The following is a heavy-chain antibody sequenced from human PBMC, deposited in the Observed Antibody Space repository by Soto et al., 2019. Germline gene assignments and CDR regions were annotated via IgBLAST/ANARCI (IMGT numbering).Heavy chain of an antibody. CDR3: ARRVPTSSSWSYYYYYGMDV. J-gene: IGHJ6*02. CDR2: IYYSGST. CDR1: GGSISSSSYY. V-gene: IGHV4-39*01. Sequence: SETLSLTCTVSGGSISSSSYYWGWIRQPPGKGLEWIGSIYYSGSTYYNPSLKSRVTISVDTSKNQSSLKLSSVTAADTAVYYCARRVPTSSSWSYYYYYGMDVWGQGTTVSVSS. D-gene: IGHD6-13*01.